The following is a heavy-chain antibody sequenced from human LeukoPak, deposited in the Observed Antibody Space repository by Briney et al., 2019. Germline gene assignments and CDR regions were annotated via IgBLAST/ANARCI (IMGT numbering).Heavy chain of an antibody. V-gene: IGHV5-51*01. D-gene: IGHD5-24*01. CDR1: GYSFTSYW. Sequence: GESLKISCQVSGYSFTSYWVGWVRQMPGKGLEWMGIMYPGDSDTRYSPSFQGQVTISADKSISTAYLQSSSLKASDTAIYYCARRDGYNMGAFDLWGQGTMVTVSS. J-gene: IGHJ3*01. CDR3: ARRDGYNMGAFDL. CDR2: MYPGDSDT.